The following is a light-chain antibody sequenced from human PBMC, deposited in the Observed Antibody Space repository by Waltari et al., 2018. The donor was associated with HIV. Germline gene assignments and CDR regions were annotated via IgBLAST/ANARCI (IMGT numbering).Light chain of an antibody. J-gene: IGLJ3*02. CDR3: CSYGGSSTWV. Sequence: QSALTQPASVSGSPGQSITISCTGTSSDVGNYNLVSWYQQYPGRAPELMIYEAVKRPSGVSNRISASKSGNTASLTISGLQAEDEADYYCCSYGGSSTWVFGGGTKLTVL. V-gene: IGLV2-23*01. CDR2: EAV. CDR1: SSDVGNYNL.